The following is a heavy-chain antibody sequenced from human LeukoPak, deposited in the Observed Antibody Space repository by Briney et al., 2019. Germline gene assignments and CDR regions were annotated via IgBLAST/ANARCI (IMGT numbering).Heavy chain of an antibody. CDR2: IKQDGSQK. CDR3: AREGESYPFDY. J-gene: IGHJ4*01. CDR1: TPTLSSHW. V-gene: IGHV3-7*05. D-gene: IGHD1-26*01. Sequence: PTHSRAHTTPTLSSHWMSWLRHAPYKGLEQMANIKQDGSQKYHVDSVKGRFTISRDNATNSLYLQMNSLRAQDTAVYYCAREGESYPFDYWGHGTLVTVSS.